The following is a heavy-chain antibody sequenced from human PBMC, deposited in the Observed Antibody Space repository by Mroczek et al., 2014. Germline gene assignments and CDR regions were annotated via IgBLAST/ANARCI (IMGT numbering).Heavy chain of an antibody. D-gene: IGHD2-2*01. Sequence: QVQLVESGSGLVKPSQTLSLTCAVSGGSISSGGYSWSWIRQPPGKGLEWIGYIYHSGSTYYNPSLKSRVTISVDRSKNQFSLKLSSVTAADTAVYYCARGTLGYCSSTSCYNGAPFDYWGQGTPGHRLL. CDR3: ARGTLGYCSSTSCYNGAPFDY. CDR1: GGSISSGGYS. CDR2: IYHSGST. J-gene: IGHJ4*02. V-gene: IGHV4-30-2*01.